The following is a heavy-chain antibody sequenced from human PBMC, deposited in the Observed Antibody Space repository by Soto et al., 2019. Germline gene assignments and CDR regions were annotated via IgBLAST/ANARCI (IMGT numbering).Heavy chain of an antibody. CDR2: ISSSSSTI. J-gene: IGHJ5*02. CDR3: ARGLQRWSVLSLAP. CDR1: GITLRSYS. V-gene: IGHV3-48*01. Sequence: EGSLRLSCEASGITLRSYSMKWVRQAPGKGLEWISYISSSSSTIYYADSVKGRFTISIDNAKNSLYLQMNSLRAEDTAMYYCARGLQRWSVLSLAPWGQGTLVTVS. D-gene: IGHD2-15*01.